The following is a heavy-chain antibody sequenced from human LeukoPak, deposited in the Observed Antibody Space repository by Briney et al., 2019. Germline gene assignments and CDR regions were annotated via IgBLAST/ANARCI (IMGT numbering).Heavy chain of an antibody. CDR3: ARDSLYNFWSGYYHTTYYFDY. J-gene: IGHJ4*02. CDR1: GGSISSGNYY. Sequence: SRTLSLTCTVSGGSISSGNYYWSWIRQPAGKGLEWIGHIYTGGSTNYNPSLKSRVTISVDTSKNQFSLNLSSMTAADTAVYYCARDSLYNFWSGYYHTTYYFDYWGQGTLVTVSS. D-gene: IGHD3-3*01. V-gene: IGHV4-61*09. CDR2: IYTGGST.